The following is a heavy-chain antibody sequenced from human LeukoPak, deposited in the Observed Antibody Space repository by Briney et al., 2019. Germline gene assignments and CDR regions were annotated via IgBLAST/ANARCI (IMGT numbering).Heavy chain of an antibody. CDR1: GGSVSNDNSY. V-gene: IGHV4-39*02. J-gene: IGHJ4*02. CDR2: LSYSGST. Sequence: SETLSLTCTVSGGSVSNDNSYWGWIRQSPGKGLEWFGSLSYSGSTYYNPSLKSRVTMSVDTSKNHFSLKLSSVAAADTAVYYCARVLAAAAHFDFWGQGTLVTVSS. D-gene: IGHD6-13*01. CDR3: ARVLAAAAHFDF.